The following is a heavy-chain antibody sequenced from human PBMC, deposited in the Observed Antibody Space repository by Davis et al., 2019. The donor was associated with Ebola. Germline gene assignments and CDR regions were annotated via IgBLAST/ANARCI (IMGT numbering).Heavy chain of an antibody. D-gene: IGHD2-21*02. J-gene: IGHJ3*02. CDR2: ISVGTGAI. Sequence: GESLKISCAASGFTFSGSSMNWVRRVPGKGLEWVSHISVGTGAIEYADSVKGRFTMSRDNAKNSLYLQMNSLRDEDTAVYYCARGRDYAFDIWDQGTTVTVSS. CDR1: GFTFSGSS. CDR3: ARGRDYAFDI. V-gene: IGHV3-48*02.